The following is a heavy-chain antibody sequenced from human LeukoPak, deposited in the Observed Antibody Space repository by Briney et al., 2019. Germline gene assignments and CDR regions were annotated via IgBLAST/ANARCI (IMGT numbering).Heavy chain of an antibody. J-gene: IGHJ4*02. Sequence: PGGSLRLSCAASGFTFSSYWMSWVRQAPGKGLEGVANIKQDGSEKYYVDSVKGRFTISRDNAKNSLYLQMNSLRAEDTAVYYCARDNWNSYFDYWGQGTLVTVSS. CDR2: IKQDGSEK. CDR3: ARDNWNSYFDY. D-gene: IGHD1-7*01. V-gene: IGHV3-7*01. CDR1: GFTFSSYW.